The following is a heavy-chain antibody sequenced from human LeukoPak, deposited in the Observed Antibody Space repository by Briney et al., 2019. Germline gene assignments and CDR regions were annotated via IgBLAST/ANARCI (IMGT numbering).Heavy chain of an antibody. J-gene: IGHJ4*02. D-gene: IGHD6-19*01. V-gene: IGHV3-30-3*01. CDR1: GFTFSSYA. Sequence: GGSLRLSCAASGFTFSSYAMHWVRQAPGKGLEWVAVISYDGSNKYYADSVKGRFTISRDNSKNTLYLQMNSLRAEDTAVYYCARDHGIAVAGTLVYWGQGTLVTVSS. CDR3: ARDHGIAVAGTLVY. CDR2: ISYDGSNK.